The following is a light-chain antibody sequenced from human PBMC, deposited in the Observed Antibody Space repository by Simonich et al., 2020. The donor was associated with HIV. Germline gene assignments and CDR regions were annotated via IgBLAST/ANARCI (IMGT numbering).Light chain of an antibody. J-gene: IGKJ1*01. Sequence: EIVMTQSPATLSVSPGERATLSCRASQSVSSNLAWYQQKPGQSPRLLIYGASTRASGVPARFSGSGSGTEFTLTISSLQPEDFATYYCQQYYSTPPTFGQGTKVEIK. CDR1: QSVSSN. CDR3: QQYYSTPPT. V-gene: IGKV3-15*01. CDR2: GAS.